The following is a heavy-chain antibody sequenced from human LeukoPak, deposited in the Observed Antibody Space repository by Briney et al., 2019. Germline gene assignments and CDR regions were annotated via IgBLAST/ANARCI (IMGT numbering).Heavy chain of an antibody. D-gene: IGHD3-22*01. CDR2: VSWNSGSI. CDR3: ARDEISTYYYDSSAQRAFDI. Sequence: GRSLRLSCAASGFTFDDYAMHWVRQAPGKGLEWVSGVSWNSGSIGYADSVKGRFTISRDNAKNSLYLQMNSLRAEDMALYYCARDEISTYYYDSSAQRAFDIWGQGTMVTVSS. J-gene: IGHJ3*02. V-gene: IGHV3-9*03. CDR1: GFTFDDYA.